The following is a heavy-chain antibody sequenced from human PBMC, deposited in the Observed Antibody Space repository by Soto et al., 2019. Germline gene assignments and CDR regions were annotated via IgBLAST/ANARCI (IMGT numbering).Heavy chain of an antibody. Sequence: EVQLLESGGGLVQPGGSLRLSCAASGFTFSSYAMSWVRQAPGKGLEWVSAISGSGGSTYYADSVKGRFTISRDNSKNPLYLQMNSLRAEHTAVYYCAKHKTSFFNYFDYWGQGTLVTVSS. V-gene: IGHV3-23*01. CDR3: AKHKTSFFNYFDY. CDR1: GFTFSSYA. J-gene: IGHJ4*02. CDR2: ISGSGGST.